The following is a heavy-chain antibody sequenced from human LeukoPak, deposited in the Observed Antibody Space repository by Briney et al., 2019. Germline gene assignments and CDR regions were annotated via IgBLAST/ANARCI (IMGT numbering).Heavy chain of an antibody. Sequence: PGGSLRLSCAASGFTFSSYAMSWVRQAPGKGLEWVSAISGSGGSTYYADSVKDRFTISRDNSKNTLYLQMNSLRADDTAVYYCARVGSSSQEFDYWGQGTLVTVSS. V-gene: IGHV3-23*01. CDR3: ARVGSSSQEFDY. J-gene: IGHJ4*02. CDR1: GFTFSSYA. D-gene: IGHD2-2*01. CDR2: ISGSGGST.